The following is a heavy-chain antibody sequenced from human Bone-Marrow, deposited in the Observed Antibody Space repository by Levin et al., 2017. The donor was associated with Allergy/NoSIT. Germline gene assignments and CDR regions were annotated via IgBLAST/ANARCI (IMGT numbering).Heavy chain of an antibody. CDR2: INGDGSAT. D-gene: IGHD2-8*02. CDR1: GFSFSPYW. V-gene: IGHV3-74*01. CDR3: VTFLVGHH. J-gene: IGHJ1*01. Sequence: GGSLRLSCVASGFSFSPYWMHWVRQAPGKGLVWVSHINGDGSATSYADSVKGRFTISRDNAKNTLYLQMDSLRAEDTAVYYCVTFLVGHHWGQGALVTVSS.